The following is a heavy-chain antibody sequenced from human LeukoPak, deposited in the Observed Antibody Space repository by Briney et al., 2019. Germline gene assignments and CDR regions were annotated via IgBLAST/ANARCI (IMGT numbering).Heavy chain of an antibody. J-gene: IGHJ4*02. Sequence: ASVEVSCKTSGYTFTNLDINWLRQAPGQGLEWMGWMSPNSGDTGYAQKFQGRVSMTRDIFKSTAYMELSSLRSEDTAIYYCASNPPNTGDFYYWGLGTLVTVSS. CDR1: GYTFTNLD. D-gene: IGHD1-1*01. V-gene: IGHV1-8*01. CDR3: ASNPPNTGDFYY. CDR2: MSPNSGDT.